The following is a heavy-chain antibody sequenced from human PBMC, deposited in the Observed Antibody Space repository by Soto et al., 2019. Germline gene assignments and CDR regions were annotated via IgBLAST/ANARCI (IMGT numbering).Heavy chain of an antibody. CDR2: INHSGST. Sequence: QVQLQQWGAGLLRPSETLSLTCAVYTGSFSGYYWSWIRQPPGKGLEWIGEINHSGSTNYKPSLKSRATISTDTSTNQFSLKVSSVTAADTAMYYCARGTLSGWYFDLWGRGTLVTVSS. CDR1: TGSFSGYY. V-gene: IGHV4-34*01. CDR3: ARGTLSGWYFDL. J-gene: IGHJ2*01.